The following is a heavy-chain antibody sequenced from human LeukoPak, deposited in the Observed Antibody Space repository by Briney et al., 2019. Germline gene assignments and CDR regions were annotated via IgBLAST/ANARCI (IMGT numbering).Heavy chain of an antibody. D-gene: IGHD2-2*01. CDR2: IYHSGST. J-gene: IGHJ4*02. V-gene: IGHV4-30-2*01. CDR1: GGSINSGGYY. Sequence: SETLSLTCTVSGGSINSGGYYWSWIRQPPGKGLEWIGYIYHSGSTYYNPSLKSRVTISVDTSKNQFSLKLSSVTAADTAVYYCAGLGYCSSASCLATGSSLLPYDDWGQGTLVTVSS. CDR3: AGLGYCSSASCLATGSSLLPYDD.